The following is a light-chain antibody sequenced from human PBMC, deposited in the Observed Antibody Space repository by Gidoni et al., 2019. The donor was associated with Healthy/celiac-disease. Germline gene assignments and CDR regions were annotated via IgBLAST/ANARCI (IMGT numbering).Light chain of an antibody. CDR2: SAS. V-gene: IGKV1-12*01. CDR1: QGISSW. CDR3: HQENSCPFT. J-gene: IGKJ1*01. Sequence: IQMTESPSTVSASVGDRVTITCRASQGISSWLSWSQQKPGKDPELLIYSASSMQSGVLPRFIGSGSGTEFILPISSLQHEDDATYYCHQENSCPFTFGQGTKVEIK.